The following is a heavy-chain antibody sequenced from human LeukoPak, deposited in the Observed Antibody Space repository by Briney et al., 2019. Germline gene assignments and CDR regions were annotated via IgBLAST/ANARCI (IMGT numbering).Heavy chain of an antibody. CDR1: GSTFSSYG. V-gene: IGHV3-30*03. Sequence: GGSLRLSCAASGSTFSSYGMHWVRQAPGKGLEWVAVISYDGSNKYYADSVKGRFTISRDNSKNTLYLQMNSLKTEDTAVYYCTTEIPPHYYDSSGLPGALDYWGQGTLVTVSS. CDR3: TTEIPPHYYDSSGLPGALDY. CDR2: ISYDGSNK. D-gene: IGHD3-22*01. J-gene: IGHJ4*02.